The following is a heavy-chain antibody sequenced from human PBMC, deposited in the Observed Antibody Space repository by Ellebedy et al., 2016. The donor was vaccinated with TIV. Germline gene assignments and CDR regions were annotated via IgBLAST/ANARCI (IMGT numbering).Heavy chain of an antibody. J-gene: IGHJ2*01. D-gene: IGHD1-26*01. V-gene: IGHV3-48*02. CDR3: ARDGNSVGGTYWYFDL. CDR2: ISSGITTT. Sequence: GGSLRLSCAATGSTFSSYSMNRVRQAPGKGLEWVSYISSGITTTHYADSVKGRFTISRDNAKNSLYLQMNSLRDEDTAVYYCARDGNSVGGTYWYFDLWGRGTLVTVSA. CDR1: GSTFSSYS.